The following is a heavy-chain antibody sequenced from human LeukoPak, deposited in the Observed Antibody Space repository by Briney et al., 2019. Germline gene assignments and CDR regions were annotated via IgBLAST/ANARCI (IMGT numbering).Heavy chain of an antibody. Sequence: ASVKVSCKASGYTFTSYDINWVRQATGQGLEWMGWMNPNSGNTGYAQKFQGRVTMTRNTSISTAYMELSSLRSEDTAVYYCARGGSLDGYIKDDAFDIWGQGTMVTVSS. J-gene: IGHJ3*02. CDR1: GYTFTSYD. CDR3: ARGGSLDGYIKDDAFDI. CDR2: MNPNSGNT. D-gene: IGHD5-24*01. V-gene: IGHV1-8*01.